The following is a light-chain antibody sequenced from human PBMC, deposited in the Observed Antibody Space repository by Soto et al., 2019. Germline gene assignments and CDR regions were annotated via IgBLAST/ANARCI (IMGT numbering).Light chain of an antibody. CDR2: KAS. CDR3: QQYSTCEGT. J-gene: IGKJ1*01. Sequence: DIQMTQSPSTLSASVGDRVTITCRASQSIISWLAWYQQKPGKAPKLLIYKASNLESGVPSRVSGSGSGTEFTLTINSLQPDDFATDYCQQYSTCEGTFGQGTKVEVK. CDR1: QSIISW. V-gene: IGKV1-5*03.